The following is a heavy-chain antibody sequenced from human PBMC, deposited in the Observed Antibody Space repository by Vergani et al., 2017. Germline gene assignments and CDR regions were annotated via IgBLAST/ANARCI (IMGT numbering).Heavy chain of an antibody. J-gene: IGHJ4*02. CDR1: GFTFSSYA. CDR3: ARDGRDGYNQDY. D-gene: IGHD5-24*01. Sequence: EVQLLESGGGLVQPGGSLRLSCAASGFTFSSYAMSWVRQAPGKGLEWVSAISGSGGSTYYADSVKGRFTISRDNAKNSLYLQMNSLRAEDTAVYYCARDGRDGYNQDYWGQGTLVTVSS. CDR2: ISGSGGST. V-gene: IGHV3-23*01.